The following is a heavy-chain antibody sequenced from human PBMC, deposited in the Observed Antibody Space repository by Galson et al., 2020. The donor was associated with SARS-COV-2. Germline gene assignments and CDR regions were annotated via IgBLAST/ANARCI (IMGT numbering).Heavy chain of an antibody. CDR1: GFTFNNYA. Sequence: GESLKISCVASGFTFNNYAMTWVRQAPGKGLEWVSAISGSDGSTYYADSVRGRFTISRDNFKNTLYLQMNGLRAEDTAIYYCVPPTYLNACEIWGQGTVITVSS. CDR2: ISGSDGST. J-gene: IGHJ3*02. V-gene: IGHV3-23*01. CDR3: VPPTYLNACEI.